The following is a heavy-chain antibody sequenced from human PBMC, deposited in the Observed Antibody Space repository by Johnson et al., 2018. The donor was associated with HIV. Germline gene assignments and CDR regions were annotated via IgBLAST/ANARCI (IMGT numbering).Heavy chain of an antibody. CDR3: ARGGSGSYGDAFDI. V-gene: IGHV3-33*08. D-gene: IGHD1-26*01. J-gene: IGHJ3*02. CDR2: MWYDGSNK. Sequence: QVQLVESGGGLVQPGGSLRLSCAASGFTFDSYWMHWVRQAPGKGLECVAVMWYDGSNKYYADSVKGRFTISRDNSKNTLYLQMNSLRAEDTAVYYCARGGSGSYGDAFDIWGQGTMVTVSS. CDR1: GFTFDSYW.